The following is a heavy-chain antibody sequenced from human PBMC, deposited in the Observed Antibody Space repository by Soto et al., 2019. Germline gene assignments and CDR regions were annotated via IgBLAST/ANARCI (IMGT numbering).Heavy chain of an antibody. D-gene: IGHD1-7*01. J-gene: IGHJ3*02. CDR3: ARDSGITGTTFAFDI. V-gene: IGHV3-48*03. Sequence: GGSLRLSCAASGFTFSSYEMNWVRQAPGKGLEWVSYISSSGSTIYYADSVKGRFTISRDNAKNSLYLQMNSLRAEDTAVYYCARDSGITGTTFAFDIWGQGTMVTVSS. CDR2: ISSSGSTI. CDR1: GFTFSSYE.